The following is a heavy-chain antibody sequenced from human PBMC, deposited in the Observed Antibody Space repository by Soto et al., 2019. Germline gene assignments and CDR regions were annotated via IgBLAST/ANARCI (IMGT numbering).Heavy chain of an antibody. CDR1: GFTFTIYA. CDR3: AKARGAMVRGAAFYFDY. J-gene: IGHJ4*02. D-gene: IGHD3-10*01. V-gene: IGHV3-23*01. CDR2: ITGSGGST. Sequence: CAASGFTFTIYAMSWVRQAPGKGLEWVSAITGSGGSTYYADSVKGRFTISRDNSKNTLYLQMNSLRAEDTAVYYCAKARGAMVRGAAFYFDYWGQGTLVTVSS.